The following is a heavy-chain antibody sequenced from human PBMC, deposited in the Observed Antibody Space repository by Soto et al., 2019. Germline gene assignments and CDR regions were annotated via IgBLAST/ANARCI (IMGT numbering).Heavy chain of an antibody. CDR2: IYYSGST. Sequence: SETLSLTCTVSGGSISRSSYYWGWIRQPPGKGLEWIGSIYYSGSTYYNPSLKSRVTISVDTSKNQFSLKLSSVTAPDTAVYYCARLIPAITSGGYNYHPLDAWGQGTTVT. V-gene: IGHV4-39*01. D-gene: IGHD2-2*01. CDR3: ARLIPAITSGGYNYHPLDA. J-gene: IGHJ6*02. CDR1: GGSISRSSYY.